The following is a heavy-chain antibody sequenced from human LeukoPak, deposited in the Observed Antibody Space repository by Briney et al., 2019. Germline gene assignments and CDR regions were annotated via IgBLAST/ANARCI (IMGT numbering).Heavy chain of an antibody. Sequence: GSSVKVSCKASGGTFSSYAISWVRQAPGQGLEWMGRIIPIFGTANYAQKLQGRVTITTDESTSTAYMELSSLRSEDTAVYYCARDRPRGYSYGFPDYWGQGTLVTVSS. V-gene: IGHV1-69*05. CDR2: IIPIFGTA. CDR1: GGTFSSYA. CDR3: ARDRPRGYSYGFPDY. J-gene: IGHJ4*02. D-gene: IGHD5-18*01.